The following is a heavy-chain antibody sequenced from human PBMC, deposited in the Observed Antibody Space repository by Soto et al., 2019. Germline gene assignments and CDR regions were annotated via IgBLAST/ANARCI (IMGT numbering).Heavy chain of an antibody. CDR3: ARERAAAGTGPYYYYYYYMDV. CDR2: INHSGST. CDR1: GGSFSGYY. J-gene: IGHJ6*03. Sequence: QVQLQQWGAGLLKPSETLSLTCAVYGGSFSGYYWSWIRQPPGKGLEWIGEINHSGSTNYNPSLKSRVTISVDTSKNQFSLKLSSVTAADTAVYYCARERAAAGTGPYYYYYYYMDVWGKGTTVTVSS. D-gene: IGHD6-13*01. V-gene: IGHV4-34*01.